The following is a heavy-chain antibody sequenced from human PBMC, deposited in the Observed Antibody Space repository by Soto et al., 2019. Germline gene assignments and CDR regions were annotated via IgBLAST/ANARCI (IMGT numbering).Heavy chain of an antibody. V-gene: IGHV3-30-3*01. J-gene: IGHJ5*02. CDR2: ASSDGYNK. D-gene: IGHD3-22*01. CDR3: ARGLEGGLDP. Sequence: QLQLVESGGGVVQPGRSLSLSCAASGFTFSAYDMHWVRQAPGKGLEWVAVASSDGYNKYYSDFAKGRFTISRDNSKNTVYLQMNRLRAEDTALYFCARGLEGGLDPWGQGTLVTVSS. CDR1: GFTFSAYD.